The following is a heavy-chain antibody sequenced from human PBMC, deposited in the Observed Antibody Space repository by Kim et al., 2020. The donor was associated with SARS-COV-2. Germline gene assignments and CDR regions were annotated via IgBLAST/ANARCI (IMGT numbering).Heavy chain of an antibody. CDR3: VRDLSGSNYYYGMDV. CDR1: VFTFSSHD. Sequence: GGSLRLSCAASVFTFSSHDMHWVRQATGKGLEWVSGIGADGDTYYLGSVRGRFTISRENAKNSLYLQMNSLTVGDTAVYYCVRDLSGSNYYYGMDVWGQGTTVTVSS. V-gene: IGHV3-13*01. J-gene: IGHJ6*02. D-gene: IGHD1-26*01. CDR2: IGADGDT.